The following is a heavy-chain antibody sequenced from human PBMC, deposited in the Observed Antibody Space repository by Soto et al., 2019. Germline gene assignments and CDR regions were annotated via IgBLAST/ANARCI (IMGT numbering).Heavy chain of an antibody. CDR1: GGAIGGYY. V-gene: IGHV4-34*01. D-gene: IGHD3-3*01. CDR3: ATRITVFGLLIPPFDP. CDR2: INHTGGT. J-gene: IGHJ5*02. Sequence: PSETLSLTCSLSGGAIGGYYWSWIRQPPGKGLEWIGEINHTGGTHYNPSLKSRVTMSVDTSKNQFSLRLSSVTAADTAIYYCATRITVFGLLIPPFDPWGQGTQVTVSS.